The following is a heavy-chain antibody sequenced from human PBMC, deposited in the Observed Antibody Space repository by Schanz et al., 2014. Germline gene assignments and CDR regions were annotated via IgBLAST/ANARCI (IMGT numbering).Heavy chain of an antibody. V-gene: IGHV3-74*02. Sequence: EVQLVESGGGLVQPGGSLRLSCSASGFTFSSHWMHWVRPDPGKGLVWVARINSVGSNTDYADSVTGRFTISRDNAKNTLYLQMNTLRAEDTAVYFCVSKTGSPNYWGQGTLVTVSS. CDR3: VSKTGSPNY. CDR1: GFTFSSHW. CDR2: INSVGSNT. D-gene: IGHD6-13*01. J-gene: IGHJ4*02.